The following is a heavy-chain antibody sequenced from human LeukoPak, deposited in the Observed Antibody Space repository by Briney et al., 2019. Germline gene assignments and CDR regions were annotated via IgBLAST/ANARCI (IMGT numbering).Heavy chain of an antibody. CDR2: IIPIFGTA. CDR3: ARGMVRGKPIILPPTY. Sequence: SVKVSCKASGGTFSSYAISWVRQAPGQGPEWMGGIIPIFGTANYAQKFQGRVTITADESTSTAYMELSSLRSEDTAVYYCARGMVRGKPIILPPTYWGQGTLVTVSS. V-gene: IGHV1-69*13. D-gene: IGHD3-10*01. CDR1: GGTFSSYA. J-gene: IGHJ4*02.